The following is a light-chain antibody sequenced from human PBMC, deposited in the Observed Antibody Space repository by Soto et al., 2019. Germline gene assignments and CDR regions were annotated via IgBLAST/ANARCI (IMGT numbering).Light chain of an antibody. CDR3: QQCYNFPPT. CDR2: TAS. J-gene: IGKJ4*01. V-gene: IGKV1-39*01. Sequence: DIQMTQSPSSLSASVGDRVTITCRASQNIINYLNWYQQRPGKAPNLLIFTASTLQIGVPARFSGSGSGTDFTLSISSLQPEDFATYYCQQCYNFPPTFGGGTRVEIK. CDR1: QNIINY.